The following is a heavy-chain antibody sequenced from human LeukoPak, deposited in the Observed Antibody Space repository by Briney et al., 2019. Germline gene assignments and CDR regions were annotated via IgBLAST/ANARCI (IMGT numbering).Heavy chain of an antibody. Sequence: ASVKVSCKASGYTFTSYGISWVRQAPGQGLEWMGWISAYNGNTNHAQKLQGRVTMTTDTSTSTAYMELRSLRSDDTAVYYCARVTTYYYDSSGYCDAFDIWGQGTMVTVSS. CDR1: GYTFTSYG. CDR2: ISAYNGNT. V-gene: IGHV1-18*01. D-gene: IGHD3-22*01. J-gene: IGHJ3*02. CDR3: ARVTTYYYDSSGYCDAFDI.